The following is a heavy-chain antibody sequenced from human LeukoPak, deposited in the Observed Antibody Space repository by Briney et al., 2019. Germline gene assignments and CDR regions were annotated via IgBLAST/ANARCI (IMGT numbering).Heavy chain of an antibody. CDR1: GFTFSSYS. CDR3: AGYASSARRDAFDI. D-gene: IGHD3-22*01. CDR2: ITRSNYI. Sequence: PGGSLRLTCAASGFTFSSYSMNWVRQAPGKGLEWVSSITRSNYIYYADSVKGRFTISRDNAKNSLYLQMNSLRAEDTAVYYCAGYASSARRDAFDIWGQGTMVTVSS. J-gene: IGHJ3*02. V-gene: IGHV3-21*06.